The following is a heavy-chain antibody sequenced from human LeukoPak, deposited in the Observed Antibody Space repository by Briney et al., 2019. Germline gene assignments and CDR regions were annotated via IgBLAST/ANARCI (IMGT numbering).Heavy chain of an antibody. CDR2: IKHSGST. J-gene: IGHJ4*02. V-gene: IGHV4-34*01. Sequence: SETLSLTCAVYGGPFSGYYWSWIRQPPGKGLEWIGEIKHSGSTNYNPSLKSRVTISVDTSKNQFSLKLSSVTAADTAVYYCARRPTPYYFDYWGQGTLVTVSS. CDR3: ARRPTPYYFDY. D-gene: IGHD6-6*01. CDR1: GGPFSGYY.